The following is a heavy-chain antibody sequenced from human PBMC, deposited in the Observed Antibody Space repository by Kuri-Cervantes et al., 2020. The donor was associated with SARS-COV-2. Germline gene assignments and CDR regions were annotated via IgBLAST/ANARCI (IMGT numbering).Heavy chain of an antibody. V-gene: IGHV4-39*01. CDR3: ARRWFDFWSGYYIFDY. J-gene: IGHJ4*02. Sequence: GSLRLSCTVSGGSISSSSYCWGWIRQPPGKGLEWIGSIYYSGSTYYNPSLKSRVTISVDTSKNQFSLKLSSVTAADTAVYYCARRWFDFWSGYYIFDYWGQGTLVTVSS. CDR1: GGSISSSSYC. D-gene: IGHD3-3*01. CDR2: IYYSGST.